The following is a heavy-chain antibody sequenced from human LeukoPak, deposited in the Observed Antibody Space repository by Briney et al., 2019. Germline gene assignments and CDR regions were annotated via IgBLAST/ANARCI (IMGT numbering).Heavy chain of an antibody. J-gene: IGHJ4*02. D-gene: IGHD3-10*01. CDR1: GASISDYY. CDR2: IYYSGST. CDR3: ARHESFRGCFDY. Sequence: SSETLSLTCTVSGASISDYYWSWIRQPPGKGLEWIGYIYYSGSTNYNPSLKSRVTISVDTSTNQYSLKLSSVTAADTAVYYCARHESFRGCFDYWGQGTLVTVSP. V-gene: IGHV4-59*08.